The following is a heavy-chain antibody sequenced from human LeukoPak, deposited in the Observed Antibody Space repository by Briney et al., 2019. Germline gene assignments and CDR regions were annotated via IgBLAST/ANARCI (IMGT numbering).Heavy chain of an antibody. CDR1: GFTFSDYY. J-gene: IGHJ6*03. V-gene: IGHV3-11*04. CDR3: ARRGYSGYALGYYYMDV. Sequence: GGSLRLSCAASGFTFSDYYMSWIRQARGKGLGWDSYISSSGNTIYYADSMKGRFTLTRDNDKNSLYLQMNSLRAEDTAVYYCARRGYSGYALGYYYMDVWGKGTTVTVSS. CDR2: ISSSGNTI. D-gene: IGHD5-12*01.